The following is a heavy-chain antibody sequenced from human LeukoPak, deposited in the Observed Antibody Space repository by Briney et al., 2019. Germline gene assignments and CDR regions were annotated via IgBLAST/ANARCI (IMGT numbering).Heavy chain of an antibody. CDR1: GCTISSCDYY. J-gene: IGHJ4*02. D-gene: IGHD5-18*01. V-gene: IGHV4-30-4*01. CDR2: IYYSGST. CDR3: AREVRGYSYGYFDY. Sequence: SQTLSLTCTVSGCTISSCDYYWSWLRQPPGQGLEWIGYIYYSGSTYYNPSLKSRVTISVDTSKNQFSLKLSSVTAADTAVYYCAREVRGYSYGYFDYWGQGTLVTVSS.